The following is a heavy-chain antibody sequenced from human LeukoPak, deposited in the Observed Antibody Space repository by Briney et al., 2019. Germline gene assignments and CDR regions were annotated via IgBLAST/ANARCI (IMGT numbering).Heavy chain of an antibody. V-gene: IGHV3-7*01. Sequence: GGSLRLSCAASGFTFSSYWMSWVRQAPGKGLEWVANIKQDGSEKYYVDSVKGRFTISRDNAKNSLYLQMNSLRAEDTAVYYCARPHCSGGSCGDAFDIWGQGTMVTVSS. CDR3: ARPHCSGGSCGDAFDI. CDR1: GFTFSSYW. J-gene: IGHJ3*02. D-gene: IGHD2-15*01. CDR2: IKQDGSEK.